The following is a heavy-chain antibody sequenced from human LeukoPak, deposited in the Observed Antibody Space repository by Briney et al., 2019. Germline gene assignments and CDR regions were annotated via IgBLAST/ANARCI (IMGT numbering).Heavy chain of an antibody. CDR2: ISWNSGSI. Sequence: SLRLSCVASGFSFDDYGMFWVRQTPGKGLEWVSGISWNSGSIGYADSVKGRFTISRDNAKNSLYLQMNSLRAEDTALYYCAKGAAAGTAPFDYWGQGTLVTVSS. CDR3: AKGAAAGTAPFDY. CDR1: GFSFDDYG. D-gene: IGHD6-13*01. J-gene: IGHJ4*02. V-gene: IGHV3-9*01.